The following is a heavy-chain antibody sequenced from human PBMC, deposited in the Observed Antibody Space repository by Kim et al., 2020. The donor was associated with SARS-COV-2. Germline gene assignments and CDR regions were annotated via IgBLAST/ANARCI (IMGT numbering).Heavy chain of an antibody. J-gene: IGHJ4*02. D-gene: IGHD6-6*01. CDR3: AKGRIAARRPPSDIDY. Sequence: SVKGRFTISRDNSKNTLYLQMNSLRAEDTAVYYCAKGRIAARRPPSDIDYWGQGTLVTVSS. V-gene: IGHV3-23*01.